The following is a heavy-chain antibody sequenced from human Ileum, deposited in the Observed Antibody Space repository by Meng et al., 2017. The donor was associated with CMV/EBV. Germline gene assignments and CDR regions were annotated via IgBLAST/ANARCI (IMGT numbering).Heavy chain of an antibody. CDR3: AKDYGPFAPTNFRYGMDV. CDR1: GFTFDSYV. D-gene: IGHD3-10*01. CDR2: ISWDSGII. V-gene: IGHV3-9*01. Sequence: GGSLRLSCAASGFTFDSYVMYWVRQAPGKGLEWVSGISWDSGIIGYADSVKGRFTISRDNAKNSLYLQMNSLRTEDTALYYCAKDYGPFAPTNFRYGMDVWGQGTTVTVSS. J-gene: IGHJ6*02.